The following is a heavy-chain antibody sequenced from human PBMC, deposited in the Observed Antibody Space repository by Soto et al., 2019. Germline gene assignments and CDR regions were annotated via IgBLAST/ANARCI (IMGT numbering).Heavy chain of an antibody. CDR3: AKDAQWLVYYFDY. CDR2: ISYDGSNT. CDR1: GFTSSSYA. J-gene: IGHJ4*02. D-gene: IGHD6-19*01. Sequence: PGGSLRLSCAASGFTSSSYAMNWVRQTPGKGLEWVAVISYDGSNTYYADSVKGRFTISRDNSKNTLYLQMNSLRAEDTAVYYCAKDAQWLVYYFDYWGQGTLVTVSS. V-gene: IGHV3-30*18.